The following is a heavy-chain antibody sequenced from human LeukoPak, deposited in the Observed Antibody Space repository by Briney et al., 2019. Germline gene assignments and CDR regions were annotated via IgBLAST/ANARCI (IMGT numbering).Heavy chain of an antibody. Sequence: SETLSLTCAVYGGSFSGYYWSWIRQPPGKGLEWIGEINHSGSTNYNPSLKSRVTISVDKSKNQFSLKLSSVTAADTAVYYCAISGATMPSSRGGYYYYYRDVWRKVPTVIVAS. CDR2: INHSGST. J-gene: IGHJ6*03. CDR3: AISGATMPSSRGGYYYYYRDV. D-gene: IGHD1-26*01. V-gene: IGHV4-34*01. CDR1: GGSFSGYY.